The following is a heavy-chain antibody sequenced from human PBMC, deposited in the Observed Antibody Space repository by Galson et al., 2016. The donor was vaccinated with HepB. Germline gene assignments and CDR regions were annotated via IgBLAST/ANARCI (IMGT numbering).Heavy chain of an antibody. CDR3: AKGGDSDN. D-gene: IGHD7-27*01. V-gene: IGHV3-23*01. CDR2: IDGNDDST. Sequence: SLRLSCAASGFTFSSSSMSWVRQAPGMGLEWVSSIDGNDDSTYYADSVKGRFTISKDKSENTLFLQMNGLRGEDTAVCYCAKGGDSDNWGQGTLVTVAS. J-gene: IGHJ4*02. CDR1: GFTFSSSS.